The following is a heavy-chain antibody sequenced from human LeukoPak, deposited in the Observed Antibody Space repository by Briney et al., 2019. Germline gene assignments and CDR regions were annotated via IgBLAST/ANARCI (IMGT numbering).Heavy chain of an antibody. J-gene: IGHJ4*02. Sequence: GGSLRLSCAASGFTFSNYAMTWVRQAPGKGLEWVSAISSSGGSTYYADPVKGRFTISRDNSKNTLYLQMNSLRAEDTALYYCAKATLWFGSPHDYWGQGTLVTVSS. CDR3: AKATLWFGSPHDY. CDR2: ISSSGGST. CDR1: GFTFSNYA. D-gene: IGHD3-10*01. V-gene: IGHV3-23*01.